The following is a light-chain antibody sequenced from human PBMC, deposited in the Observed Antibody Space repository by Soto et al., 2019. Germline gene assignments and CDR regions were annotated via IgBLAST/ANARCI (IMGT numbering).Light chain of an antibody. CDR2: EDN. V-gene: IGLV2-23*01. J-gene: IGLJ2*01. CDR1: SSDVGGYDL. CDR3: CAYVRSNALL. Sequence: QSALTQPASVSGSPGQSITISCTGTSSDVGGYDLVSWYQHHPGKAPKFIIYEDNKRPSGVSNRFSGSKSGNTASLTISGLQAEDEADYYCCAYVRSNALLFGGGTKVTVL.